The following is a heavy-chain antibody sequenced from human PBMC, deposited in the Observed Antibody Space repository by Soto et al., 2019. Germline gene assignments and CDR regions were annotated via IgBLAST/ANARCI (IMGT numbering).Heavy chain of an antibody. CDR2: VYYTGNT. CDR1: GNSVSRRL. V-gene: IGHV4-59*02. J-gene: IGHJ4*02. D-gene: IGHD2-21*01. Sequence: SETLSLTCTVSGNSVSRRLWGWIRQSPGKGLEWIGHVYYTGNTNYNPSLKSRVTISLDSSRNQFSLRVNSVTDADTATYYCARIDSAFDSWGQGTLVTVSS. CDR3: ARIDSAFDS.